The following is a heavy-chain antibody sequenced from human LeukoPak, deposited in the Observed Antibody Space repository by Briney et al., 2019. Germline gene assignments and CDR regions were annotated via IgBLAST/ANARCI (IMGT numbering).Heavy chain of an antibody. CDR2: IGAGGIST. Sequence: PGGSLRLSCAASGFTFSNYAMTWVRQAPGEGLEWVSSIGAGGISTDYADSVKGRFTISRDNSKNTLNLQMSSLRAEDTAVYYCARYLAAAGERWFDPWGQGTLVTVSS. D-gene: IGHD6-13*01. J-gene: IGHJ5*02. CDR3: ARYLAAAGERWFDP. V-gene: IGHV3-23*01. CDR1: GFTFSNYA.